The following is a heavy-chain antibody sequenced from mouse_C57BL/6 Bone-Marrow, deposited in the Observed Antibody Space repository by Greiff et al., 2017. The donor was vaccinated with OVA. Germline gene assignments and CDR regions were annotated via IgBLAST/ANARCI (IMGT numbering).Heavy chain of an antibody. CDR3: DRRGLLWYYYAMDY. J-gene: IGHJ4*01. V-gene: IGHV1-39*01. Sequence: EVQLQQSGPELVKPGASVKISCKASGYSFTDYNMNWVKQSNGKSLEWIGVINPNYGTTSYNQKFKDKATLTVDQSSSTAYMQLNSLTSEDSAVYYCDRRGLLWYYYAMDYWGQGTSVTVSS. CDR2: INPNYGTT. D-gene: IGHD1-1*02. CDR1: GYSFTDYN.